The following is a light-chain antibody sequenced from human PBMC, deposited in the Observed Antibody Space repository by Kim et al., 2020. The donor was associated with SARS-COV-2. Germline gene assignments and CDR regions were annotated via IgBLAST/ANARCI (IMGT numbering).Light chain of an antibody. CDR2: DDS. CDR1: NIGTKS. Sequence: SYELTQPPSVSVAPGETARITCEEDNIGTKSVHWYQQKAGQAPVLIMSDDSDRPAGIPERFSGSNSGNKATLTITGLEAGDEADYHCQVWETASDPLFGG. CDR3: QVWETASDPL. V-gene: IGLV3-21*01. J-gene: IGLJ3*02.